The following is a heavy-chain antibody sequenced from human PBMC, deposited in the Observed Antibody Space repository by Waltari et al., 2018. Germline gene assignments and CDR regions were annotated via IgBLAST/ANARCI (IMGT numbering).Heavy chain of an antibody. J-gene: IGHJ4*02. V-gene: IGHV4-34*01. Sequence: QVQLQQWGAGLLKPSETLSLTCAVYGGSFSGYYWSWIRQPQRKGLEWMGETHHSGSTNYNPSLKSRVTISVDTSKNQFSLKLSSVTAADTAVYYCARGRKDIVVVVAANFFPYWGQGTLVTVSS. CDR1: GGSFSGYY. D-gene: IGHD2-15*01. CDR2: THHSGST. CDR3: ARGRKDIVVVVAANFFPY.